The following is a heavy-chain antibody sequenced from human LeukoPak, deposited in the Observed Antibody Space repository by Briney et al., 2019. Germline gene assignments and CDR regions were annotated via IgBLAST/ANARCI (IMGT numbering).Heavy chain of an antibody. D-gene: IGHD2-8*01. V-gene: IGHV4-59*12. Sequence: SETLSLTCTVSGGSINSYYWNWIRQPPGKGLEWIGYIYYSGSTNSNPSLKSRVTMSVDTSKNQFSLNLSSLTAADTAVYYCARRVLMSSTGVPDTWLDPWGQGTLVTVSS. CDR2: IYYSGST. CDR3: ARRVLMSSTGVPDTWLDP. CDR1: GGSINSYY. J-gene: IGHJ5*02.